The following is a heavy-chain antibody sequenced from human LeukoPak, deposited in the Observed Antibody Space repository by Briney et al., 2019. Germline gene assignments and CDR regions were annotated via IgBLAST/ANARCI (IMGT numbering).Heavy chain of an antibody. Sequence: GGSLRLSCAASGFTFSSYAMSRVRQAPGKGLEWVSAISGSGGSTYYADSVKGRFTISRDNSKNTPYLQMNSLRAEDTAVYYCARRAGAYSHPYDYWGQGTLVTVSS. CDR2: ISGSGGST. V-gene: IGHV3-23*01. D-gene: IGHD4/OR15-4a*01. CDR3: ARRAGAYSHPYDY. CDR1: GFTFSSYA. J-gene: IGHJ4*02.